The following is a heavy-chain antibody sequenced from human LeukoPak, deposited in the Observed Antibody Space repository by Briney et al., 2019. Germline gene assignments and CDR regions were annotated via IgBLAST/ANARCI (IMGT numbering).Heavy chain of an antibody. Sequence: GGSLRLSCAAPGFTFSSYWMHWVRQAPGKGLVWVSRINSDGSSTSYADSVKGRFTISRDNAKNTLYLQMNSLRAEDTAVYYCARSAVGSSSNSELYWGQGTLVTVSS. D-gene: IGHD6-6*01. CDR3: ARSAVGSSSNSELY. V-gene: IGHV3-74*01. J-gene: IGHJ4*02. CDR1: GFTFSSYW. CDR2: INSDGSST.